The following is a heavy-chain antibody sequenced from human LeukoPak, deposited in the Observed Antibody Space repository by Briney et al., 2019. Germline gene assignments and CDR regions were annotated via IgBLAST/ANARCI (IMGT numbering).Heavy chain of an antibody. CDR2: IYYSGSTST. CDR3: AAAWIPGFFDY. J-gene: IGHJ4*02. V-gene: IGHV4-59*01. CDR1: GDSISSYY. Sequence: SETLSLTCTVSGDSISSYYWSWIRQPPGKGLEWIGYIYYSGSTSTNYNPSLKSRVTISVDTSKNQFSLNLSSVTAADTAVYYCAAAWIPGFFDYWGQGTLLTVSS. D-gene: IGHD2-2*03.